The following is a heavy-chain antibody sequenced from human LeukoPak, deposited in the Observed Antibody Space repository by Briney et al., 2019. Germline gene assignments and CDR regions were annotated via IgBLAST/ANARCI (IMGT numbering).Heavy chain of an antibody. V-gene: IGHV3-9*01. CDR1: GFTFDDYA. D-gene: IGHD3-9*01. CDR2: ISWNSGSI. Sequence: PGGSLRLSCAASGFTFDDYAMHWVRQAPGKGLEWVSGISWNSGSIGYADSVKGRFTISRDNAKNSLYLQMNSLRAEGTALYYCAKALYYDILTGFDYWGQGTLVTVSS. J-gene: IGHJ4*02. CDR3: AKALYYDILTGFDY.